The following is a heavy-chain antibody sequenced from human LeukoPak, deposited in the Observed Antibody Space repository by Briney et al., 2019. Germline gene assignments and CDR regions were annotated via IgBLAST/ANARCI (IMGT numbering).Heavy chain of an antibody. V-gene: IGHV1-69*04. J-gene: IGHJ4*02. CDR1: GGTFSSYA. Sequence: SVKVSCKASGGTFSSYAISWVRQAPGQGLEWIGRIIPILGIANYAQKFQGRVTITAEKSTSTAYMELSSLRSEDTAVYYCARGQPGIAAAGTFDYWGQGTLVTVSS. CDR3: ARGQPGIAAAGTFDY. CDR2: IIPILGIA. D-gene: IGHD6-13*01.